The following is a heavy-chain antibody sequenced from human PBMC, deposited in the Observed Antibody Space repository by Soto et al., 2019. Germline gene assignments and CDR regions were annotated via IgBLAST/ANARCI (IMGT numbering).Heavy chain of an antibody. D-gene: IGHD3-22*01. V-gene: IGHV3-11*01. CDR3: ARVWRRHMIVARGWFDP. CDR1: GFTFSDYY. J-gene: IGHJ5*02. CDR2: ISSSGSTI. Sequence: GGSLRLSCAASGFTFSDYYMSWIRQAPGKGLEWVSYISSSGSTIYYADSVKGRFTISRDNAKNSLYLQMNSLRAEDTAVYYCARVWRRHMIVARGWFDPWGQGTLVTVSS.